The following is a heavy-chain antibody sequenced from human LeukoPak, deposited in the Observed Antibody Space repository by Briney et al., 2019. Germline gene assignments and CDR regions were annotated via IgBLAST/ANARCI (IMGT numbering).Heavy chain of an antibody. J-gene: IGHJ4*02. Sequence: SETLSLTCTVSGGSISSYYWSWIRQPAGKGLEWIGRIYTSGSTNYNPSLKSRVTMSVDTSKNQFSLKLSSVTAADTAVYYCARDTEPYYYDSGGYSLPYYFDYWGQGTLVTVSS. V-gene: IGHV4-4*07. CDR2: IYTSGST. CDR1: GGSISSYY. D-gene: IGHD3-22*01. CDR3: ARDTEPYYYDSGGYSLPYYFDY.